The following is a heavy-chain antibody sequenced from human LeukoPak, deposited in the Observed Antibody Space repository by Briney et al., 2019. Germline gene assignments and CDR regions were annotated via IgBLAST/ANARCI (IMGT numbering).Heavy chain of an antibody. Sequence: SVKVSCKASGGTFSSYAIRWVRQAPGQGLEWMGRIIPIFGTANYAQKFQGRVTITTDESTSTAYMELSSLRSEDTAVYYCARALVRTYYYDSSSAFDIWGQGTMVTVSS. J-gene: IGHJ3*02. CDR3: ARALVRTYYYDSSSAFDI. D-gene: IGHD3-22*01. CDR2: IIPIFGTA. CDR1: GGTFSSYA. V-gene: IGHV1-69*05.